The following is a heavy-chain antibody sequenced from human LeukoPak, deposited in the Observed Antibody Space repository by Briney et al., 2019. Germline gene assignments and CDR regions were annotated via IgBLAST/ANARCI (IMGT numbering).Heavy chain of an antibody. CDR2: VYYSGST. D-gene: IGHD5-24*01. Sequence: SETLSLTCTVSGGSMSRSSYYWGWIRQPPGQGLEWIANVYYSGSTYYNPSLKSRVTISVDTSKNQFSLKLSSVTAADTAVYYCARGRRSRDGYNSYYYYYMDVWGKGTTVTVSS. V-gene: IGHV4-39*01. CDR1: GGSMSRSSYY. J-gene: IGHJ6*03. CDR3: ARGRRSRDGYNSYYYYYMDV.